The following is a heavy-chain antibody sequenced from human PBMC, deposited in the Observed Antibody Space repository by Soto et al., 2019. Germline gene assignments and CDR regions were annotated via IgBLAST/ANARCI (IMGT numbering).Heavy chain of an antibody. D-gene: IGHD2-15*01. V-gene: IGHV3-30-3*01. CDR2: ISYDGSNK. Sequence: QVQLVESGGGVVQPGRSLRLSCAASGFTFSSYAMHWVRQAPGKGLEWVAVISYDGSNKYYADSVKGRFTISRDNSKNPLYLQMNSLRAEDTAVYYCARDPWPYCSGGSCYSSWFDPWGQGTLVTVSS. CDR3: ARDPWPYCSGGSCYSSWFDP. CDR1: GFTFSSYA. J-gene: IGHJ5*02.